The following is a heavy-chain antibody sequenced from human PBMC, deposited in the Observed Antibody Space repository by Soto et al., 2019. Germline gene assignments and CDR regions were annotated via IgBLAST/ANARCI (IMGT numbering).Heavy chain of an antibody. CDR1: CGSISGYY. CDR3: ARQRAGTGVDY. Sequence: SETLSLTCTVSCGSISGYYWSCIRQPPGKRLEWIGYIYNSGTANHNPSLKSRVTMTVDTSKNQVSLKLSSVTAADRAVYYCARQRAGTGVDYWGQGTLVTVSS. D-gene: IGHD6-13*01. V-gene: IGHV4-59*01. J-gene: IGHJ4*02. CDR2: IYNSGTA.